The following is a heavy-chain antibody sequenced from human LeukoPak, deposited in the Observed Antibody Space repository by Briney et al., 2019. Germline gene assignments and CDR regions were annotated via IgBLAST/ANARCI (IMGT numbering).Heavy chain of an antibody. V-gene: IGHV4-39*07. CDR2: FYYSGST. CDR3: ARDYPDGGGGRYFDWLPVF. CDR1: GGSISSSSYY. J-gene: IGHJ4*02. Sequence: SETLSLTCTVSGGSISSSSYYWGWIRQPPGKGLEWIGSFYYSGSTYYNPSLKSRVTISVDTSKNQFSLKLSSVTAEDTAVYYCARDYPDGGGGRYFDWLPVFWGQGTLVTVSS. D-gene: IGHD3-9*01.